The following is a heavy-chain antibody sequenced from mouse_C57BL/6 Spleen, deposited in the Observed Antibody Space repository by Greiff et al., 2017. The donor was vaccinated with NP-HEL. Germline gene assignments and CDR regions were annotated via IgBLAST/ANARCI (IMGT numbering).Heavy chain of an antibody. CDR3: AREGITTVVATRGWYFDV. V-gene: IGHV1-52*01. J-gene: IGHJ1*03. CDR2: IDPSDSET. D-gene: IGHD1-1*01. CDR1: GYTFTSYW. Sequence: QVQLKQPGAELVRPGSSVKLSCKASGYTFTSYWMHWVKQRPIQGLEWIGNIDPSDSETHYNQKFKDKATLTVDKSSSTAYMQLSSLTSEDSAVYYCAREGITTVVATRGWYFDVWGTGTTVTVSS.